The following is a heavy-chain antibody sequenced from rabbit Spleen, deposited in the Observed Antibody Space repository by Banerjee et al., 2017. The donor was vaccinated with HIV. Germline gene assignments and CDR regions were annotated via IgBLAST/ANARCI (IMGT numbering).Heavy chain of an antibody. Sequence: QALVESGGDLVKPGASWILTCTASGFFFSSSYCIIWFGQDPRKGLQWRVCIYNGSSDTTSCTSLAKSRFTISKTSSTTVSLQMTRLTTGLTAAYICARDLAADSGSYNMYYFDLWGPGTLVTVS. CDR2: IYNGSSDTT. D-gene: IGHD5-1*01. CDR1: GFFFSSSYC. J-gene: IGHJ4*01. V-gene: IGHV1S40*01. CDR3: ARDLAADSGSYNMYYFDL.